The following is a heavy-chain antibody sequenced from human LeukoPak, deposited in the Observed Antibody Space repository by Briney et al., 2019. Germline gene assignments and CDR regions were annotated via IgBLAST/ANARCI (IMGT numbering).Heavy chain of an antibody. CDR1: GFTFSSYW. V-gene: IGHV3-7*03. Sequence: PGGSLRLSCAASGFTFSSYWMSWVRQAPGKGLEWVANIKQDGSEKYYVDSVKGRFTISRDNAENSLYLQMNSLRAEDTAVYYCARSSAAAGTAFNYYYYGMDVWGKGTTVTVSS. J-gene: IGHJ6*04. CDR2: IKQDGSEK. CDR3: ARSSAAAGTAFNYYYYGMDV. D-gene: IGHD6-13*01.